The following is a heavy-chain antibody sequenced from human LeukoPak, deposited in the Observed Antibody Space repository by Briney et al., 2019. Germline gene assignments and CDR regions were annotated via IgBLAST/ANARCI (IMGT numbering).Heavy chain of an antibody. CDR1: GGSISDYY. J-gene: IGHJ4*02. CDR2: IFYSGNT. Sequence: TSETLSLTCTVSGGSISDYYWNWIRQPPGKGLEWIGYIFYSGNTNYNPSLKSRVTISVDTSKNQFSLKLSSVTAADTAVYYCARGDWSVTVPGSQLGNWGQGTLVTVSS. D-gene: IGHD7-27*01. CDR3: ARGDWSVTVPGSQLGN. V-gene: IGHV4-59*01.